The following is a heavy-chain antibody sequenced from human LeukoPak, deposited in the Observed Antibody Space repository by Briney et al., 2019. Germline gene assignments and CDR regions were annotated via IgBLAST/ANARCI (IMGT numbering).Heavy chain of an antibody. D-gene: IGHD3-10*01. Sequence: PSETLSLTCAVYGGFFSGYYWSGIRQPPGKGLEWIGEMNNSGSPNYNPTLKSRVTISVDTSKNQFSLKLSSVTAADTAVYYCATDNSYGSGSYYTWGQGTLVTVSS. J-gene: IGHJ4*02. CDR3: ATDNSYGSGSYYT. V-gene: IGHV4-34*01. CDR1: GGFFSGYY. CDR2: MNNSGSP.